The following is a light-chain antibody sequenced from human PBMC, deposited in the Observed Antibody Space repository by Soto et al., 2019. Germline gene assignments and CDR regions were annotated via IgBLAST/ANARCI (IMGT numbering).Light chain of an antibody. CDR2: GAS. V-gene: IGKV3-15*01. CDR1: QSVSSSY. Sequence: EIVLTQSPVTLSLSPGERATLSCRASQSVSSSYLTWYQQKPGQAPRLLIYGASTRATGIPARFSGSGSGTEFTLTISSLQSEDFAVYYCQQYSNWPSWTFGQGTKVDIK. CDR3: QQYSNWPSWT. J-gene: IGKJ1*01.